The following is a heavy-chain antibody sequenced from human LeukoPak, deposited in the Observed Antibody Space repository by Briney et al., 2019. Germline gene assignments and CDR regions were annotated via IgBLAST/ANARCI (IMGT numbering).Heavy chain of an antibody. Sequence: NPSETLSLTCTVSGGSISSYYWSWIRQPPGKGLEWIGYIYYSGSTNYNPSLKSRVTISVDTSKNQFSLKLSSVTAADTAVYYCASPHYSSGSYYGFDIWGQGRMVTVSS. J-gene: IGHJ3*02. D-gene: IGHD3-10*01. CDR3: ASPHYSSGSYYGFDI. V-gene: IGHV4-59*12. CDR2: IYYSGST. CDR1: GGSISSYY.